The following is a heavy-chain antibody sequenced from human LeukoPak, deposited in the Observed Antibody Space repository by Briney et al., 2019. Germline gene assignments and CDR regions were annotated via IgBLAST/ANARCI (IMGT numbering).Heavy chain of an antibody. J-gene: IGHJ4*02. CDR2: VIPILGIA. CDR3: ARDSIVGARLDFDY. V-gene: IGHV1-69*04. CDR1: GGTFSSYA. D-gene: IGHD1-26*01. Sequence: SVKVSCKASGGTFSSYAISWVRQAPGQGLEWMGRVIPILGIANYAQKFQGRVTITADKSTSTAYMELSSLGSEDTAVYYCARDSIVGARLDFDYWGQGTLVTVSS.